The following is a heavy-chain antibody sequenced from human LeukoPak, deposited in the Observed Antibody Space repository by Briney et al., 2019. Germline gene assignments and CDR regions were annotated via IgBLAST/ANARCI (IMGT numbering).Heavy chain of an antibody. J-gene: IGHJ4*02. V-gene: IGHV3-21*05. CDR3: ARTLGSSLFDY. CDR1: GFTFRSYE. CDR2: ISSSSSYT. D-gene: IGHD6-6*01. Sequence: PGGSLRLSCAASGFTFRSYEMNWVRQAPGKGLEWVSYISSSSSYTNYADSVKGRFTISRDNAKNSLYLQMNSLRAEDTAVYYCARTLGSSLFDYWGQGTLVTVSS.